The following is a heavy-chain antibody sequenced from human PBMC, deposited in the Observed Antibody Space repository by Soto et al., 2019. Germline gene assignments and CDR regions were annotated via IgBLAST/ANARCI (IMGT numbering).Heavy chain of an antibody. Sequence: VGSLRLSCSASGFTFSSYAMHWVRQAPGKGLEYVSAISSNGGSTYYADSVKGRFTISRDNSKNTLYLQMSSLRAEDTAVYYCVKSYYDSSGYYYGYWGQGTLVTVSS. D-gene: IGHD3-22*01. CDR2: ISSNGGST. V-gene: IGHV3-64D*06. CDR1: GFTFSSYA. CDR3: VKSYYDSSGYYYGY. J-gene: IGHJ4*02.